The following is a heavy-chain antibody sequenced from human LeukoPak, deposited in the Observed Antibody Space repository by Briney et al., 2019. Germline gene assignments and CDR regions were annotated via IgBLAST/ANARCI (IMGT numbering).Heavy chain of an antibody. D-gene: IGHD3-22*01. CDR2: ISHDGSNK. CDR3: ARDLTYYDSSGYHDY. J-gene: IGHJ4*02. V-gene: IGHV3-30-3*01. CDR1: GFTFSSYA. Sequence: GSLRLSCAASGFTFSSYAMHWVRQAPGKGLEWVAVISHDGSNKYYADSVKGRFTISRDNSKNTLYLQMNSLRAEDTAVYYCARDLTYYDSSGYHDYWGQGTLVTVSS.